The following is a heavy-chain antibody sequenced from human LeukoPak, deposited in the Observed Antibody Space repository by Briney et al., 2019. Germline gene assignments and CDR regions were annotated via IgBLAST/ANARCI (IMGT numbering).Heavy chain of an antibody. J-gene: IGHJ4*02. CDR3: ARAVPGYCSSTSCYQFDY. D-gene: IGHD2-2*01. CDR2: INHSGST. Sequence: RPSETLSLTCAVYGGSFSGYYWSWLRQPPGKGLEWVGEINHSGSTNYNPSLKSRVTISVDTSKNQFSLKLSSVTAADTAVYYCARAVPGYCSSTSCYQFDYWGQGTLVTVSS. CDR1: GGSFSGYY. V-gene: IGHV4-34*01.